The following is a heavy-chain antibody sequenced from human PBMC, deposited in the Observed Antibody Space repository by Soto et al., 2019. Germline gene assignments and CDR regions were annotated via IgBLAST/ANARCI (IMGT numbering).Heavy chain of an antibody. V-gene: IGHV4-30-2*01. CDR3: ARDGTSFYYGMDV. Sequence: SETLSLTCAVYGGSFSGYSWSWIRQPPGKGLEWIGYIYHSGSTYYNPSLKSRVTISVDRSKNQFSLKLSSVTPADTAVYYCARDGTSFYYGMDVWGQGTTVTVSS. CDR2: IYHSGST. CDR1: GGSFSGYS. J-gene: IGHJ6*02. D-gene: IGHD2-2*01.